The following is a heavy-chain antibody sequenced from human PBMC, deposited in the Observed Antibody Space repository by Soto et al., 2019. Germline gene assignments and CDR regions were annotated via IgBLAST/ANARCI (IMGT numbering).Heavy chain of an antibody. Sequence: PSETLSLSCAVYGGSFSGYYWSWIRQPPGKGLEWIGEINHSGSTNYNPSLKSRVTISVDTSKNQFSLKLSSVTAADTAVYYCARGTWRYYDSSGYYVFDYWGQGTLVTVSS. D-gene: IGHD3-22*01. CDR2: INHSGST. CDR1: GGSFSGYY. V-gene: IGHV4-34*01. CDR3: ARGTWRYYDSSGYYVFDY. J-gene: IGHJ4*02.